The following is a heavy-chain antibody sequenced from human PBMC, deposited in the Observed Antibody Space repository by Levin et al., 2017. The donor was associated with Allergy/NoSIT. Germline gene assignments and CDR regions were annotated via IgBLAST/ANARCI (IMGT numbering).Heavy chain of an antibody. J-gene: IGHJ6*02. Sequence: HSGGSLRLSCAASGFSFNDFAMHWVRQAPGKGLEWVSGIIWNSESMGYADSVKGRFTISRDNAENSLYLQMNSLRPEDTAVYYCAKDIYLGQWAAQYVMDVWGQGTAVTVSS. D-gene: IGHD6-19*01. CDR2: IIWNSESM. CDR3: AKDIYLGQWAAQYVMDV. CDR1: GFSFNDFA. V-gene: IGHV3-9*01.